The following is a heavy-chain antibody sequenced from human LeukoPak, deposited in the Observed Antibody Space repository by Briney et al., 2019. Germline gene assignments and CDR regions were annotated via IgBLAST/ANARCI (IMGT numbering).Heavy chain of an antibody. CDR2: MSFSGSTI. CDR1: GFTFSSYE. CDR3: TQQSSSYSRFDF. D-gene: IGHD2-21*01. J-gene: IGHJ4*02. V-gene: IGHV3-48*03. Sequence: GGSLRLSCVASGFTFSSYEMNWVRQAPGRGLEWVSYMSFSGSTIYYADSVKGRFTISRDNAKNSLYLQMNSLRAEDTAMYYCTQQSSSYSRFDFWGQGTLVTVSS.